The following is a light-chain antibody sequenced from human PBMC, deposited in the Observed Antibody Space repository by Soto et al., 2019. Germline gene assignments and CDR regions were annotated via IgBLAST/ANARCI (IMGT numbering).Light chain of an antibody. CDR1: SGHIDYA. CDR2: LNSDGSH. V-gene: IGLV4-69*01. CDR3: QTWGTGIQV. J-gene: IGLJ2*01. Sequence: QAVLTQSPSASASLGASVKLTCTLSSGHIDYAIAWHQQQPEKGPRYLMKLNSDGSHRKGDGIPDRFSGSSSGAERYLTISSLQSEDEADYYCQTWGTGIQVFGGGTKLTVL.